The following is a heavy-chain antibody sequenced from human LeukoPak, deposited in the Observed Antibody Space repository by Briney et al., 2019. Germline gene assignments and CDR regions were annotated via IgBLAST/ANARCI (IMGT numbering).Heavy chain of an antibody. J-gene: IGHJ4*02. CDR3: AKARHYGDCVSSFDY. D-gene: IGHD4-17*01. CDR1: GGSFSGYY. V-gene: IGHV4-34*01. CDR2: INQSGST. Sequence: PSETLSLTCAVYGGSFSGYYWNWIRQPPGKGLEWIGEINQSGSTNYNPSLKSRVTISVDTSKNHFSLKLNSVTAADTAVYYCAKARHYGDCVSSFDYWGQGTLLTVSS.